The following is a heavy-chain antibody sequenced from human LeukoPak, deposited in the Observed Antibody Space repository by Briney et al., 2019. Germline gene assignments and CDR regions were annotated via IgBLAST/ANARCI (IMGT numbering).Heavy chain of an antibody. CDR2: ISGNGGGT. CDR1: GFTFSRHA. V-gene: IGHV3-23*01. D-gene: IGHD2-21*02. J-gene: IGHJ4*02. Sequence: PGGSLRLSCAASGFTFSRHAMSWVRQAPGKGLEWVSAISGNGGGTYYADSVKGRFTISRDNAKNMLYLQMNSLRAEDTAIYYCPQDTAAVWGQGTLVTVSS. CDR3: PQDTAAV.